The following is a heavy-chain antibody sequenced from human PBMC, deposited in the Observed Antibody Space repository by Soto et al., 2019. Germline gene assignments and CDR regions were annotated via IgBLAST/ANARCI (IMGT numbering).Heavy chain of an antibody. J-gene: IGHJ5*02. CDR2: ISSSSYI. Sequence: GGSLRLSCAASGFTFSSYSMNWVRQAPGKGLEWVSSISSSSYIYYADSVKGRFTISRDNAKNSLYLQMNSLRAEDTAVYYCARDSYFDTNGYFQYWFDPWGQGTLVTVSS. CDR3: ARDSYFDTNGYFQYWFDP. CDR1: GFTFSSYS. D-gene: IGHD2-8*01. V-gene: IGHV3-21*01.